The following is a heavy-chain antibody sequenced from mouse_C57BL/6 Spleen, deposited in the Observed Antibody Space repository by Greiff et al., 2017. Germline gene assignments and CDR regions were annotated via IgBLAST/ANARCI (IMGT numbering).Heavy chain of an antibody. Sequence: VQLQQSGAELVRPGASVKLSCTASGFNIKDDYMHWVKQRPDQGLEWIGWIDPENGDTEYASKFQGKATITADTSSNTAYLQLSSLTSEDTAVYYCTTLGPFAYWGQGTLVTVSA. J-gene: IGHJ3*01. D-gene: IGHD4-1*01. CDR1: GFNIKDDY. CDR2: IDPENGDT. CDR3: TTLGPFAY. V-gene: IGHV14-4*01.